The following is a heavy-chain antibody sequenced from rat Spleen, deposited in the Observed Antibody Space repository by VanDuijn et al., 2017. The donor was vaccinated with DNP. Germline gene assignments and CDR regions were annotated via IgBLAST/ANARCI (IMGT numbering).Heavy chain of an antibody. CDR3: ARLRLEWEVRAMDA. CDR2: IGYSGST. V-gene: IGHV3-1*01. Sequence: EVQLQESGPGLVKPSQSLSLTCSVTGYSITSYFWGWIRQFPGNKIEYIGHIGYSGSTRYNPSLKSRISITRDTSKNQFFLQLNSLTTEDTATYYCARLRLEWEVRAMDAWGQGTSVTVSS. J-gene: IGHJ4*01. CDR1: GYSITSYF. D-gene: IGHD1-1*01.